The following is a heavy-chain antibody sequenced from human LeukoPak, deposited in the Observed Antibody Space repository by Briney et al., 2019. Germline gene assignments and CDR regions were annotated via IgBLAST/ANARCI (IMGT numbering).Heavy chain of an antibody. J-gene: IGHJ3*01. CDR2: ISGRAGSP. CDR1: GFTFSNYA. CDR3: AKGGRWDYYDSSH. V-gene: IGHV3-23*01. Sequence: PGGSLRLSCAASGFTFSNYAMSWVRQVPGEGLEWVSAISGRAGSPYYADSVKGRFTISRDNSKNTLYLQMNSLRAADTAVYYCAKGGRWDYYDSSHWGQGTMVTVSP. D-gene: IGHD3-22*01.